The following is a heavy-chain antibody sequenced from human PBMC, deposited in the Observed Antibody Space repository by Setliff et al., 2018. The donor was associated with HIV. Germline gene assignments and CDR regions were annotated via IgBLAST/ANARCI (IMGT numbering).Heavy chain of an antibody. CDR1: GDSISSGRYY. D-gene: IGHD4-17*01. J-gene: IGHJ4*02. Sequence: KPSETLSLTCAVSGDSISSGRYYWGWIRQPPGKGLEWIGSIFYSGSTYYNPSLKSRVTISVDTSKNQFSLKLSSVTAADTAVYYCARHDPDYGDFFGYFDYWGQGTLVTVSS. V-gene: IGHV4-39*01. CDR3: ARHDPDYGDFFGYFDY. CDR2: IFYSGST.